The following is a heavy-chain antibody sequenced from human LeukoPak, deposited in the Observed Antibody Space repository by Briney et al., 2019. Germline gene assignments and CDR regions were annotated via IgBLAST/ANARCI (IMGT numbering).Heavy chain of an antibody. V-gene: IGHV1-46*01. CDR1: GDTFTSYY. CDR3: ARDPGYYDSSGYPVVGYFQH. J-gene: IGHJ1*01. CDR2: INPSGGST. D-gene: IGHD3-22*01. Sequence: ASVKVSCKASGDTFTSYYMHWVRQAPGQGLEWMGIINPSGGSTSYAQKFQGRVTMTRDTSTSTVYMELSSLRSEDTAVYYCARDPGYYDSSGYPVVGYFQHWGQGTLVTVTS.